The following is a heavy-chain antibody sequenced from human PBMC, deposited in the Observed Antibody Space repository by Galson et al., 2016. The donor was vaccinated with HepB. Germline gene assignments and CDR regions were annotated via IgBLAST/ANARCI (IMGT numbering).Heavy chain of an antibody. J-gene: IGHJ4*02. Sequence: SLRLSCAASGFTLSHFGMHWVRQAPGEGLEWVAIISPDGRNKYYADSVKGRFTISRDSSQNTLFLQMDSLSTGDTATYYCAKEPGARTTVFGVGIHWGQGTLVSVSS. CDR1: GFTLSHFG. D-gene: IGHD3-3*01. CDR3: AKEPGARTTVFGVGIH. CDR2: ISPDGRNK. V-gene: IGHV3-30*18.